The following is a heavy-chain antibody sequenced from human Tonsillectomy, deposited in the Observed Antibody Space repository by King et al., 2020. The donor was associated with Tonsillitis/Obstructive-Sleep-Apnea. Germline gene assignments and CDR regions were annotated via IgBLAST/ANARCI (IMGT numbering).Heavy chain of an antibody. CDR3: ARSIRLGGNLDY. CDR1: GFTFSSYA. J-gene: IGHJ4*02. D-gene: IGHD4-23*01. Sequence: VQLVESGGGVVQPGRSLRLSCAASGFTFSSYAMHWVRQAPGKGLEWVAVISYDGSNKYYADSVKGRFTISRDNSKNTLYLQMNSLRAEDTAVYYCARSIRLGGNLDYWGQGTLVTVSS. V-gene: IGHV3-30*04. CDR2: ISYDGSNK.